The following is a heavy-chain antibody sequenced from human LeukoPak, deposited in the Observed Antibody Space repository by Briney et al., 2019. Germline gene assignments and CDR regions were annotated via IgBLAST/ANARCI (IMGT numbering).Heavy chain of an antibody. CDR3: ATEGFYY. Sequence: GGSLRLSCAAAAASFTKYGMRWVRQSARAGLEYVSGVSRFADITMYGDSVKGRFTLSRDNGHNPTYLQMNRLRAADTALTYCATEGFYYWGPGTQVTVSS. CDR2: VSRFADIT. V-gene: IGHV3-23*01. CDR1: AASFTKYG. J-gene: IGHJ4*02.